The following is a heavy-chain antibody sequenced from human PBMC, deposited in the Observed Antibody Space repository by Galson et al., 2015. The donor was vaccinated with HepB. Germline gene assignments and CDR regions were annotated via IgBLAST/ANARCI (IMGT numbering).Heavy chain of an antibody. V-gene: IGHV1-3*01. J-gene: IGHJ5*02. CDR2: INAGNGNT. CDR1: GYTFTSYA. CDR3: ARDVRFLEWLFSTNWFDP. D-gene: IGHD3-3*01. Sequence: SVKVSCKASGYTFTSYAMHWVRQAPGQRLEWMGWINAGNGNTKYSQKFQGRVTITRDTSVSTAYMELSSLRSEDTAVYYCARDVRFLEWLFSTNWFDPWGQGTLVTVSS.